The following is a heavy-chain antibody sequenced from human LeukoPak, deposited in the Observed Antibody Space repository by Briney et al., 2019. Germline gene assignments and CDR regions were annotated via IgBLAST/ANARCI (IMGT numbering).Heavy chain of an antibody. CDR3: ARAPWTTIFDPTPFRSGYYYYMDV. Sequence: ASVKVSCKASGYTFTSYGISWVRQAPGQGLEWMGWISAYNGNTNYAQKLQGRVTMTTDTSTSTAYMELRSLRSDDTAVYYCARAPWTTIFDPTPFRSGYYYYMDVWGEGTTVAVSS. CDR2: ISAYNGNT. D-gene: IGHD3-3*01. J-gene: IGHJ6*03. V-gene: IGHV1-18*01. CDR1: GYTFTSYG.